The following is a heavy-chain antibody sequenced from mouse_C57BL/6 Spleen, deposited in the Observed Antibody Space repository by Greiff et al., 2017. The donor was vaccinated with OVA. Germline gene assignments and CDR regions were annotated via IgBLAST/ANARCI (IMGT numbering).Heavy chain of an antibody. CDR1: GYTFTSYW. V-gene: IGHV1-50*01. Sequence: QVQLQQSGAELVKPGASVKLSCKASGYTFTSYWMQWVKQRPGPGLEWIGEIDPSDSYTNYNQKFKGKATLTVDTSSSTAYMQLSSLTSEDSAVYYCARPGSSYDYYAMDYWGQGTSVTVSS. CDR2: IDPSDSYT. J-gene: IGHJ4*01. D-gene: IGHD1-1*01. CDR3: ARPGSSYDYYAMDY.